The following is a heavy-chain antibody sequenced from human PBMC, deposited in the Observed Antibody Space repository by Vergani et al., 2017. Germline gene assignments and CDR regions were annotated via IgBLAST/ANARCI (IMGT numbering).Heavy chain of an antibody. CDR2: MDYSGST. J-gene: IGHJ4*02. Sequence: QVQLQESGPGLVKPSETLSLTCTVSGDSVISTDYHWGWIRQPPGKGLVWIGRMDYSGSTSYNPSLESRISISFETPKNQFSLRLTSVTAADTAVYYCASKRGACRAAYCHSYDVWGPGTRVGGSS. V-gene: IGHV4-39*01. CDR1: GDSVISTDYH. CDR3: ASKRGACRAAYCHSYDV. D-gene: IGHD2-15*01.